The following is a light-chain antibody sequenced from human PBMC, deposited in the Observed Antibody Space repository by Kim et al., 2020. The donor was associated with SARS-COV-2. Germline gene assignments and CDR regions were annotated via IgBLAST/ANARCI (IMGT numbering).Light chain of an antibody. V-gene: IGLV2-11*01. Sequence: QSVTISCTGTSSDVGGYNYVSWDQQHPGKAPKLMIYDVSKRPSGVPDRFSGSKSGNTASLTISGLQAEDEADYYCCSYAGSYTYVFGTGTKVTVL. CDR3: CSYAGSYTYV. CDR2: DVS. CDR1: SSDVGGYNY. J-gene: IGLJ1*01.